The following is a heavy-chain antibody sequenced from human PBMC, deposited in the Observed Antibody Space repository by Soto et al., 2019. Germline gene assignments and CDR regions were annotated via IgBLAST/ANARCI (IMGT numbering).Heavy chain of an antibody. CDR2: INAGNGNT. CDR3: ARSPGGPMTPGDY. D-gene: IGHD3-10*01. J-gene: IGHJ4*02. V-gene: IGHV1-3*05. Sequence: QVQLVQSGAEEKKPGASVKVSCKASGYTFTSYAMHWVRQAPGQRLEWMGWINAGNGNTKYSQKFQGRVTITRDTSASTAYMELSSLRSEDTAVYSCARSPGGPMTPGDYWGQGTLVTFSS. CDR1: GYTFTSYA.